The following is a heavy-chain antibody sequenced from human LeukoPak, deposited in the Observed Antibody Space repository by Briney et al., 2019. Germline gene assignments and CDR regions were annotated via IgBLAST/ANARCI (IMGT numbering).Heavy chain of an antibody. V-gene: IGHV4-4*09. CDR1: GGSISSYY. Sequence: SETLSLTCTVSGGSISSYYWSWIRQPPGKGLEWIGYIYTSGSTNYNPSLKSRVTISVDTSKNQFSLKLSSVTAADTAVYYCARHHYYDSSGYYSAFDPWGQGTLVTVYS. D-gene: IGHD3-22*01. CDR2: IYTSGST. J-gene: IGHJ5*02. CDR3: ARHHYYDSSGYYSAFDP.